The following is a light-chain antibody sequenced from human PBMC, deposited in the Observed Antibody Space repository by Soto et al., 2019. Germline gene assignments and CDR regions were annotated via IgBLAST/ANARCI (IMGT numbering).Light chain of an antibody. CDR2: GAS. CDR1: QSVRSNY. Sequence: EIVLTQSPGTLSLSPGERATLSCRASQSVRSNYLAWYQQKPGQAPRLLIYGASSRATGIPDRFSGTGSGTASTRTLSRLEPEDFAVSYCQQYGGSPYTFGPGTKLEIK. CDR3: QQYGGSPYT. V-gene: IGKV3-20*01. J-gene: IGKJ2*01.